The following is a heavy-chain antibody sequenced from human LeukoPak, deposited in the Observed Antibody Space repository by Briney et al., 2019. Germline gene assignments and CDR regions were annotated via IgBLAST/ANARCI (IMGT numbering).Heavy chain of an antibody. Sequence: SETLSLTCTVSGGSISSYYWSWIRQPPGKGLEWIGYIYYSGSTNYNPSLKSRVTISVDTSKNQFSLKLSSVTAADTAVYHCARDGSSGYYYGMDVWGQGTTVTVSS. CDR2: IYYSGST. J-gene: IGHJ6*02. CDR3: ARDGSSGYYYGMDV. CDR1: GGSISSYY. D-gene: IGHD6-6*01. V-gene: IGHV4-59*01.